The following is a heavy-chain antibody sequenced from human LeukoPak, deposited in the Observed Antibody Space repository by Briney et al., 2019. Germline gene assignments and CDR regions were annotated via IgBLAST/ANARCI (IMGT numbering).Heavy chain of an antibody. Sequence: SVKVSCKASGYTFTSYGISWVRQAPGQGLERMGGIIPIFGTANYAQKFQGRVTITADESTSTAYMGLSSLRSEDTAVYYCASREGAIYSYGYRPPNYWGQGTLVTVSS. D-gene: IGHD5-18*01. J-gene: IGHJ4*02. V-gene: IGHV1-69*13. CDR2: IIPIFGTA. CDR1: GYTFTSYG. CDR3: ASREGAIYSYGYRPPNY.